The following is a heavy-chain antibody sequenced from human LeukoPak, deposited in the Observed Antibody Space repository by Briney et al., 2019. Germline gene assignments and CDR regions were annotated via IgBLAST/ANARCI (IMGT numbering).Heavy chain of an antibody. CDR3: ARDSDYYDSSGEHS. CDR2: IIPIFGTA. Sequence: GGSLRLSCAASGFTFSSYAMHWVRQAPGQGLEWMGGIIPIFGTANYAQKFQGGVTITADESTSTAYMELSSLRSEDTAVYYCARDSDYYDSSGEHSWGQGTLVTVSS. V-gene: IGHV1-69*01. CDR1: GFTFSSYA. J-gene: IGHJ5*02. D-gene: IGHD3-22*01.